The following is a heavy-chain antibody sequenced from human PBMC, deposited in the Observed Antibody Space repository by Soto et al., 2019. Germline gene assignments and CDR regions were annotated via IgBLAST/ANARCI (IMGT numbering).Heavy chain of an antibody. CDR1: GFTFTSYG. D-gene: IGHD3-3*01. V-gene: IGHV1-18*01. Sequence: QVQLVQSGAEVKKPGASVKVSCKASGFTFTSYGISWVRQAPGQGLEWMGWISAYNGNTNYAQKLQGRVTMTTDTSTSTAYMELRSLRSDDTAVYYCASSDNYDFWSGYPSGAFDIWGQGTMVTVSS. J-gene: IGHJ3*02. CDR2: ISAYNGNT. CDR3: ASSDNYDFWSGYPSGAFDI.